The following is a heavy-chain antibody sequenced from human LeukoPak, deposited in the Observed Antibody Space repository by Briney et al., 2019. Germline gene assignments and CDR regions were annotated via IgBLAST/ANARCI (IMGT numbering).Heavy chain of an antibody. D-gene: IGHD3-22*01. CDR3: AKATGPNYYDSSPYYFDY. CDR1: GFTFDDYA. CDR2: ISWNSGSI. Sequence: GRSLRLSCAASGFTFDDYAMHWVRQAPGKGLEWVSGISWNSGSIGYADSVKGRFTISRDNAKNSLYLQMNSLRAEDMALYCCAKATGPNYYDSSPYYFDYWGQGTLVTVSS. J-gene: IGHJ4*02. V-gene: IGHV3-9*03.